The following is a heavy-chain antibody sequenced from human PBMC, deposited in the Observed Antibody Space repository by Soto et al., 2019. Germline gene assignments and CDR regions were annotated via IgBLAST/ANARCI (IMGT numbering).Heavy chain of an antibody. CDR1: GGTISSYY. V-gene: IGHV4-59*12. CDR3: ATGRISRGLDV. J-gene: IGHJ6*02. CDR2: IYSLGTT. Sequence: SETLSLTSSVSGGTISSYYWSWIRQPPGKGLEWIGYIYSLGTTSYNPSLKSRATILIDTSKNQFYLRLTTVTATDTAVYYCATGRISRGLDVWGQGTTVTVSS.